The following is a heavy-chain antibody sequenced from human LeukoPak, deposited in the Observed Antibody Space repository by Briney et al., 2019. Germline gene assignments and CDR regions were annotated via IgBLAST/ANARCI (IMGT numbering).Heavy chain of an antibody. CDR1: GFTFSSYS. CDR2: ISSSSSTI. CDR3: AAEGMDV. Sequence: GGSVRLSCAASGFTFSSYSMNWVRQAPGKGLEWVSYISSSSSTIYYADSVRGRFTISRDNAKNSLYLQMNSLRAEDTAVYYCAAEGMDVWGKSTTVTVSS. J-gene: IGHJ6*04. V-gene: IGHV3-48*01.